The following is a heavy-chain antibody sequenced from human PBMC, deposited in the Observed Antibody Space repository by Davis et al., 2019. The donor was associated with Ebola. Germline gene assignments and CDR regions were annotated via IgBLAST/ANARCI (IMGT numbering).Heavy chain of an antibody. J-gene: IGHJ4*02. CDR3: ARVGPATTTFDY. CDR1: GGTFSSYA. D-gene: IGHD1-26*01. CDR2: IIPIFGTA. V-gene: IGHV1-69*05. Sequence: SVKVSCKASGGTFSSYAISWVRQAPGQGLEWMGGIIPIFGTANYAQKFQGWVTMTRDTSISTAYMELSRLRSDDTAVYYCARVGPATTTFDYWGQGTLVTVSS.